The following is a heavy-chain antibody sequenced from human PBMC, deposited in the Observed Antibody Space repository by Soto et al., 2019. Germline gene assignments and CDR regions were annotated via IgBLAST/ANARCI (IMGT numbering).Heavy chain of an antibody. Sequence: GGSLRLSCAASGFTFSSYGMHWVRQAPGKGLERVAVIWYDGSNKYYADSVKGRFTISRDNSKNTLYLQMNSLRAEDTAVYYCARDLFPYYFDYWGQGTLVTVS. CDR1: GFTFSSYG. CDR3: ARDLFPYYFDY. D-gene: IGHD2-21*01. V-gene: IGHV3-33*01. CDR2: IWYDGSNK. J-gene: IGHJ4*02.